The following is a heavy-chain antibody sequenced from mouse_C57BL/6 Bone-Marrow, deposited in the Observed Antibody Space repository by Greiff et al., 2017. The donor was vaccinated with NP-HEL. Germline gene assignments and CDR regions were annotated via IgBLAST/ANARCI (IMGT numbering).Heavy chain of an antibody. V-gene: IGHV5-6*01. CDR3: ARPEDYSNYEAY. CDR2: ISSGGSYT. CDR1: GFTFSSYG. J-gene: IGHJ3*01. D-gene: IGHD2-5*01. Sequence: EVQGVESGGDLVKPGGSLKLSCAASGFTFSSYGMSWVRQTPDTRLEWVATISSGGSYTYYPASVQGRFTISRDNAKNTLYLQMSSLKSEDTAMYYCARPEDYSNYEAYWGQGTLVTVSA.